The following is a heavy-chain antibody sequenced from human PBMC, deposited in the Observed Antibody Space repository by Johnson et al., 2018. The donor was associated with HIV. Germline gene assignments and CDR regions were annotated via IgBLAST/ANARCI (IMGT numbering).Heavy chain of an antibody. CDR2: IWYDGSNK. Sequence: QVQLVESGGGVVQPGRSLRLSCAASGFTFNTYGMHWVRQAPGKGLEWVAVIWYDGSNKYYADSVKGRFTISRDSSKNTLYLQMNSLRAEDTAVYYGAKERIGLTMVPRAFDFWGQGTMVTVSS. D-gene: IGHD3-10*01. J-gene: IGHJ3*01. CDR3: AKERIGLTMVPRAFDF. V-gene: IGHV3-33*06. CDR1: GFTFNTYG.